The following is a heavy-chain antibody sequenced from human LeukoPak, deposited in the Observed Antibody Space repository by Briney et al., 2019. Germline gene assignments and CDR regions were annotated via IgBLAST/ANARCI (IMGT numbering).Heavy chain of an antibody. V-gene: IGHV4-61*02. J-gene: IGHJ4*02. CDR1: GGSITSGSYY. D-gene: IGHD2-21*01. Sequence: SETLSLTCTVSGGSITSGSYYWSWIRQPAGKGLEWIGRIYTSGSTNYNPSLNSRVTISLDTSKNKFSLKLTSVTAADTAVYYCAREFAKAFDYWGQGTLVTVSS. CDR3: AREFAKAFDY. CDR2: IYTSGST.